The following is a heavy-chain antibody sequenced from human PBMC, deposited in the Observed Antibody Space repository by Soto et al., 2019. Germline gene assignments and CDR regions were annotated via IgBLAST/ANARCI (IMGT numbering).Heavy chain of an antibody. CDR2: IYYSGST. Sequence: SETLSLTCTVSGGSISRYYWSWIRQPPGKGLEWIGYIYYSGSTNYNPSLKSRVTISVDTSKNQFSLKLSSVTAADTAVYYCAATTGAAGLGAFEIWGQGTMVTVSS. CDR1: GGSISRYY. J-gene: IGHJ3*02. CDR3: AATTGAAGLGAFEI. V-gene: IGHV4-59*08. D-gene: IGHD6-13*01.